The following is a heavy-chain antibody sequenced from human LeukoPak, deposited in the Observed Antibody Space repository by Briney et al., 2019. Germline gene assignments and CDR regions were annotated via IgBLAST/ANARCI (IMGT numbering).Heavy chain of an antibody. CDR1: GGSISSSSYY. J-gene: IGHJ3*02. CDR2: IYYSGST. Sequence: SETLSLTCTVSGGSISSSSYYWGWIRQPPGKGLEWIGSIYYSGSTYYNPSLKSRVTISVDTSKNQFSLKLSSVTAADTAVYYCAREVRGVMPNAFDIWGQGTMVTVSS. V-gene: IGHV4-39*02. CDR3: AREVRGVMPNAFDI. D-gene: IGHD3-10*01.